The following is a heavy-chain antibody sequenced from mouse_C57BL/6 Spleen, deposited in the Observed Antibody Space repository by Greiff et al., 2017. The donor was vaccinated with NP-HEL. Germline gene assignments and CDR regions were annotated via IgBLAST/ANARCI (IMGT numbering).Heavy chain of an antibody. CDR2: IYPGSGNT. CDR1: GYTFTDYY. Sequence: VMLVESGAELVRPGASVKLSCKASGYTFTDYYINWVKQRPGQGLEWIARIYPGSGNTYYNEKFKGKATLTAEKSSSTAYMQLSSLTSEDSAVYFCARGYYGSSYGFAYWGQGTLVTVSA. CDR3: ARGYYGSSYGFAY. V-gene: IGHV1-76*01. J-gene: IGHJ3*01. D-gene: IGHD1-1*01.